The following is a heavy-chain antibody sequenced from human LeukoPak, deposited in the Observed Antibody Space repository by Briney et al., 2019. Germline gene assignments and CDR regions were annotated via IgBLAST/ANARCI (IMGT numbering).Heavy chain of an antibody. Sequence: SETLSLTCTVSGGSISSYYWSWIRQPPGKGLEWIGYIYYSGSTNYNPSLKSRVTISVDTSKNQFSLKLSSVTAADTAVYCCARAEIAVAGSFDYWGQGTLVNVSS. D-gene: IGHD6-19*01. CDR1: GGSISSYY. J-gene: IGHJ4*02. CDR2: IYYSGST. CDR3: ARAEIAVAGSFDY. V-gene: IGHV4-59*01.